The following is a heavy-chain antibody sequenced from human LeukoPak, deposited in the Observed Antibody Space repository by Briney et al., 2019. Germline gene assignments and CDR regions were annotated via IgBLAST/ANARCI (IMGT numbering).Heavy chain of an antibody. CDR1: GGSISSYY. Sequence: SETLSLTCSVFGGSISSYYWGWIRQPPGKGLEWIGSLYYSGSTYYNPSLKSRVTISVDTSKNQFSLKLNSVTAADTAVYYCARYGYAWNFDYWGQGTLVTVSS. CDR3: ARYGYAWNFDY. J-gene: IGHJ4*02. V-gene: IGHV4-39*07. CDR2: LYYSGST. D-gene: IGHD5-18*01.